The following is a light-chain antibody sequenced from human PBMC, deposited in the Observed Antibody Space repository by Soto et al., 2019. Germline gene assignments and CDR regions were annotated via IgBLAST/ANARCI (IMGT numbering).Light chain of an antibody. V-gene: IGLV2-11*01. Sequence: QSALTQPRSVSGSPGQSVTISCTGTSSDVGAYNYVSWYQQHPGKAPKLMIYDVSKRPSGVPDRFSGSKSGNTASLTISGLQGEDEADYYCCSYAGTYTYVVFGGGTKLTVL. CDR2: DVS. J-gene: IGLJ2*01. CDR3: CSYAGTYTYVV. CDR1: SSDVGAYNY.